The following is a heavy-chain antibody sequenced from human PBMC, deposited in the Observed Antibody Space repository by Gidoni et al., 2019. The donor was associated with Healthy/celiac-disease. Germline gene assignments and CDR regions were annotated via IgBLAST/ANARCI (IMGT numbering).Heavy chain of an antibody. J-gene: IGHJ4*02. CDR2: ITHTGST. V-gene: IGHV4-34*01. CDR3: ARGRYHDSSGFPY. D-gene: IGHD3-22*01. CDR1: GPPFSGYY. Sequence: QVQLQQWGAGLLKPSETLSLTCAMSGPPFSGYYWSWIRQAPGRGLEWIAEITHTGSTNYKPSLRSRVTISVDASKNQFSLQLRSVTAADTAVYYCARGRYHDSSGFPYWGQGTLVTVSS.